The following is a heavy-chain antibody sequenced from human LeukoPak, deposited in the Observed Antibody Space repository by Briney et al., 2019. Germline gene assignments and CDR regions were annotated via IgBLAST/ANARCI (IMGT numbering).Heavy chain of an antibody. V-gene: IGHV4-59*08. J-gene: IGHJ4*02. CDR1: GGSISSYY. D-gene: IGHD5-18*01. CDR2: IYYSGST. Sequence: SETLSLTSTVSGGSISSYYWSWIRQPPGKGLEWIGYIYYSGSTNYNPSLKSRVTISVDTSKNQFSLKLSFVTAADTAVYYCARHFGYSYGYSFDYWGQGTLVTVSS. CDR3: ARHFGYSYGYSFDY.